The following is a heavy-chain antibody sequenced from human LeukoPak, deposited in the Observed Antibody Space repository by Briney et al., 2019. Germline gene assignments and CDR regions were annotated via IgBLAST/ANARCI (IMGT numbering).Heavy chain of an antibody. CDR2: IYYGGST. D-gene: IGHD2/OR15-2a*01. J-gene: IGHJ6*02. Sequence: SGTLSLTCTVSGGSISSYYWSWIRQPPGKGLEWIGYIYYGGSTNYNPSLKSRVTISVDTSKNQFSLKLSSVTAADTAVYYCARGSLERITRYYYYGMDVWGQGTTVTVSS. CDR1: GGSISSYY. V-gene: IGHV4-59*01. CDR3: ARGSLERITRYYYYGMDV.